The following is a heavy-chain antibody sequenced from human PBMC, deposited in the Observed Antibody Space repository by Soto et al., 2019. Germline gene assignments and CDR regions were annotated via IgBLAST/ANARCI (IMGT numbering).Heavy chain of an antibody. J-gene: IGHJ4*02. V-gene: IGHV1-69*01. CDR1: GGTFSHNA. CDR2: IIPIFGTA. Sequence: QVQLVQSGAEVKKPGSSVKVSCKASGGTFSHNAISWVRQAHGQGLEWMGGIIPIFGTANYAQKFKGRVTIAADESTSTAYMEQSSLRSEDTAVYYCVRGWGYDSSDYYYAYWGQGTLVTVSS. D-gene: IGHD3-22*01. CDR3: VRGWGYDSSDYYYAY.